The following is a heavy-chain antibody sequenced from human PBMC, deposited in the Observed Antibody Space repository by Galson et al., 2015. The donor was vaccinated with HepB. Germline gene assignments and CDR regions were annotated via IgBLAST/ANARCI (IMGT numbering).Heavy chain of an antibody. Sequence: SETLSLTCAVYGGSFSSYYWSWIRQPPGKGLEWIGEINRSGSTNYNPSLKSRLTISVDTSKNQFSLKLTSVTAADTAVYYCAGGYGYRYDYGYHYYGMDVWGQGTTVTVSS. V-gene: IGHV4-34*01. D-gene: IGHD5-18*01. CDR3: AGGYGYRYDYGYHYYGMDV. CDR2: INRSGST. J-gene: IGHJ6*02. CDR1: GGSFSSYY.